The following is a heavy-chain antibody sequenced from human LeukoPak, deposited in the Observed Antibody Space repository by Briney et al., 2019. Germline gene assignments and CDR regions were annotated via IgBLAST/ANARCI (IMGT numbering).Heavy chain of an antibody. D-gene: IGHD3-22*01. CDR1: GYTFSTDW. J-gene: IGHJ1*01. Sequence: GGSLRLACGASGYTFSTDWMHWVRQAPGKGLVWVSRIKSDGSTNYADSVKGRFTISRDTANNTLSLQMNSLRPEDTGVYYCARAPSEIGGYYPEYLRHWGQGTLVTVSS. CDR2: IKSDGST. V-gene: IGHV3-74*01. CDR3: ARAPSEIGGYYPEYLRH.